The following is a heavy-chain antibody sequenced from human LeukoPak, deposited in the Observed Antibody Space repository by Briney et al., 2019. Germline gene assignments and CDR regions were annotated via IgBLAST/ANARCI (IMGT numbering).Heavy chain of an antibody. V-gene: IGHV3-7*01. J-gene: IGHJ4*02. D-gene: IGHD5-18*01. CDR3: ARAPSPYSYGDY. Sequence: GSLRLSCAASGFTFSSYWMSWVRQAPGKGLEWVANIKQDGSEKYYVDSVKGRFTISRDNAKNSLYLQMNSLRAEDTAVYYCARAPSPYSYGDYWGQGTLVTVPS. CDR2: IKQDGSEK. CDR1: GFTFSSYW.